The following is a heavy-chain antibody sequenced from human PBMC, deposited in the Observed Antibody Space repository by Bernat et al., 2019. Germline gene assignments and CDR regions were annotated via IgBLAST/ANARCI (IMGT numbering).Heavy chain of an antibody. D-gene: IGHD6-6*01. Sequence: QVQLVESGGGVVQPGRSLRLSCAASGFTFSSYAMHWVRQAPGKGLEWVAVISYDGSNKYYADSVKGRFTISRDNSKNTLYLQMNSLRAEDTAVYYCARDDRIAALIDYWGQGTLVTVSS. V-gene: IGHV3-30-3*01. CDR3: ARDDRIAALIDY. J-gene: IGHJ4*02. CDR2: ISYDGSNK. CDR1: GFTFSSYA.